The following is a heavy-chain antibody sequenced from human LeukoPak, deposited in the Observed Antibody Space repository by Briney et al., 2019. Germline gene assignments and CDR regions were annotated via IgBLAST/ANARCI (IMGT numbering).Heavy chain of an antibody. Sequence: GGSLRLSCAASGFTFSSYSMNWVRQAPGKGLEWVSSISSSSSYIYYADSVKGRFTISRDNAKNSLYLQMNSLRAEDTAVYYCARDYYDSSGYRRAFDIWGQGTVVTVSS. CDR1: GFTFSSYS. D-gene: IGHD3-22*01. V-gene: IGHV3-21*01. J-gene: IGHJ3*02. CDR3: ARDYYDSSGYRRAFDI. CDR2: ISSSSSYI.